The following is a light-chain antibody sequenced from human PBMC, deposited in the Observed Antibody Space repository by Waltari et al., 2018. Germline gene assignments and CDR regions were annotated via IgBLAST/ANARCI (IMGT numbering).Light chain of an antibody. CDR1: PNVRNNY. V-gene: IGKV3-20*01. Sequence: IVLTPSPGTPSLSPGETDSPSCSARPNVRNNYLSGYQHKPGEAPRVLIFGASTRATGIEDRFSGSGSWAAFTLTISRLVPEDFVVYYCQQYGSTPPYSFGQGTKLEIK. CDR3: QQYGSTPPYS. J-gene: IGKJ2*01. CDR2: GAS.